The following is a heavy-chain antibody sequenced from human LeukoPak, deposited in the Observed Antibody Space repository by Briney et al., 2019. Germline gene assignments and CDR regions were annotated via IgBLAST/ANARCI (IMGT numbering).Heavy chain of an antibody. CDR2: IYYSGST. CDR1: GGSISSSSYC. Sequence: SETLSLTCTVSGGSISSSSYCWGWIRQPPGKGLEWIGSIYYSGSTYYNPSLKSRVTISVDTSKNQFSLKLSSVTAADTAVYYCARSRPRGPDDYWGQGTLVTVSS. J-gene: IGHJ4*02. V-gene: IGHV4-39*01. CDR3: ARSRPRGPDDY. D-gene: IGHD6-6*01.